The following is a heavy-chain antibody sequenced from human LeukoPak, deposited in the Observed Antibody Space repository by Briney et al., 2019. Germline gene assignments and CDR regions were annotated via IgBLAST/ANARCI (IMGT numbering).Heavy chain of an antibody. D-gene: IGHD1-1*01. CDR1: GGSISSGDHY. CDR2: IYYSGSA. V-gene: IGHV4-30-4*08. J-gene: IGHJ6*02. CDR3: ARTTYYYYAMDV. Sequence: SETLSLTCNVSGGSISSGDHYWSWIRQPPGQGLEWIGYIYYSGSAYYNPSLKSRAAISLDTSMNQFSLNLSPVTAADAAVYFCARTTYYYYAMDVWGQGTTVTVSS.